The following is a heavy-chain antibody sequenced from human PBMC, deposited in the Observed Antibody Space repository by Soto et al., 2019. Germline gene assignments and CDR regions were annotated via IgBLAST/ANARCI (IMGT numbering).Heavy chain of an antibody. CDR2: VSKDGTTK. CDR1: GFTFSNYP. D-gene: IGHD6-13*01. V-gene: IGHV3-30-3*01. J-gene: IGHJ4*01. CDR3: AREEIAAYFNV. Sequence: QVQLVESGGGVVQPGKSLILSCAASGFTFSNYPVHWVRRTPGRGLEWVALVSKDGTTKYYADSVKGRFTISRDNSTNTLYLEMSSLRDEDTAVYYCAREEIAAYFNVWGHGTLVPVSS.